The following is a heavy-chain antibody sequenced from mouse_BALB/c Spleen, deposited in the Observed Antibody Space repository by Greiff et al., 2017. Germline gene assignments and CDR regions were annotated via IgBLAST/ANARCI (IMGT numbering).Heavy chain of an antibody. J-gene: IGHJ4*01. CDR1: GFSLTSYG. D-gene: IGHD2-10*01. Sequence: VKVVESGPGLVAPSQSLSITCTVSGFSLTSYGVHWVRQPPGKGLEWLGVIWAGGSTNYNSALMSRLSISKDNSKSQVFLKMNSLQTDDTAMYYCARPYYGNYDHAMDYWGQGTSVTVSS. V-gene: IGHV2-9*02. CDR3: ARPYYGNYDHAMDY. CDR2: IWAGGST.